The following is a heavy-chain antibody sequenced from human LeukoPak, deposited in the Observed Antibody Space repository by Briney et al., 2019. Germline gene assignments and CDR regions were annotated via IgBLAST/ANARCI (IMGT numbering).Heavy chain of an antibody. Sequence: ASVKVSCKAPGYTLTQLSIHWVRQAPGKGLEWMGGFDPEDGETIYAQKFQGRVTMTEDTSTDTAYMELSSLRSEDTAVYYCATDLSMGLYCRSPSCFTFDFWGQGTLVTVSS. CDR3: ATDLSMGLYCRSPSCFTFDF. J-gene: IGHJ4*02. CDR2: FDPEDGET. V-gene: IGHV1-24*01. CDR1: GYTLTQLS. D-gene: IGHD2-2*02.